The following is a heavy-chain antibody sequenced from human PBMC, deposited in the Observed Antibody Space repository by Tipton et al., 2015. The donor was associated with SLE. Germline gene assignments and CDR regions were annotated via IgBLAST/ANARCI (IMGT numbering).Heavy chain of an antibody. D-gene: IGHD3-9*01. CDR1: GGSISSYY. CDR3: ASGILTGYAAFDI. V-gene: IGHV4-59*01. CDR2: IYYSGST. J-gene: IGHJ3*02. Sequence: TLSLTCTVSGGSISSYYWSWIRQPPGKGLEWIGYIYYSGSTNYNPSHKSRVTISVDTSKNQFSLKLSSVTAADTAVYYCASGILTGYAAFDIWGPGTMVTVSS.